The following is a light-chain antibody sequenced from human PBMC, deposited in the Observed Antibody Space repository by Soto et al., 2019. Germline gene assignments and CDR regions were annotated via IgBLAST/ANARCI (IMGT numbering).Light chain of an antibody. V-gene: IGKV1-5*01. CDR2: DAS. CDR3: QQSYSTPRT. Sequence: DIQMTQSPSTLSASVGDRVTITCRASQSISNWLAWYQQKPGKAPKLLIYDASSLESGVPSRFSGSGSGTEFTLTISSLQPDDFATYYCQQSYSTPRTFGQGTKLEIK. J-gene: IGKJ2*02. CDR1: QSISNW.